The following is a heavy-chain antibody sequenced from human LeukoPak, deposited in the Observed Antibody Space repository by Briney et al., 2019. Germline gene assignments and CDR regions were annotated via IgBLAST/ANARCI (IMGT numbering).Heavy chain of an antibody. CDR1: GGSISSYY. Sequence: SETLSLTCTVSGGSISSYYWSWIRQPPGKGLEWIGYIYYSGSTNYNPSLKSRVTISVDTSKNQFSLKLSSVTAADTAVYYCASTGFGAAAGSDYWGQGTLVTVSS. V-gene: IGHV4-59*01. D-gene: IGHD6-13*01. CDR2: IYYSGST. J-gene: IGHJ4*02. CDR3: ASTGFGAAAGSDY.